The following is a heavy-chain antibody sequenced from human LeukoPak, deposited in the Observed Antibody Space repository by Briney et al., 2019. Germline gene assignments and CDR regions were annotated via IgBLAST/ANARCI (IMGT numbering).Heavy chain of an antibody. CDR3: ARVPSMIRGVVNYGMDV. CDR1: GYSFTGYF. D-gene: IGHD3-10*01. Sequence: ASVKVSCKASGYSFTGYFMHWVRQAPGQGLEWMGWINPNSGDTKYTQRFQGRVTMTRDTSINTAYMELRRLTSDDTAVYYCARVPSMIRGVVNYGMDVWGQGTTVTVSS. V-gene: IGHV1-2*02. CDR2: INPNSGDT. J-gene: IGHJ6*02.